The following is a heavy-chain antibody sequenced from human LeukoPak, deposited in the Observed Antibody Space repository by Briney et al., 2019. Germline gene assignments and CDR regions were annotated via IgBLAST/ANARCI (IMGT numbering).Heavy chain of an antibody. Sequence: PSETLSLTCTVYGGSISSYYWSWSRQPAGEGLDWIGRIYTSGSTNYNPSLKSRVTMSVDTSKNQFSLKLSSVTAADTAVYYCARGYVVVVAATYYYYYGMDVWGQGTTVTVSS. D-gene: IGHD2-15*01. V-gene: IGHV4-4*07. CDR3: ARGYVVVVAATYYYYYGMDV. CDR1: GGSISSYY. J-gene: IGHJ6*02. CDR2: IYTSGST.